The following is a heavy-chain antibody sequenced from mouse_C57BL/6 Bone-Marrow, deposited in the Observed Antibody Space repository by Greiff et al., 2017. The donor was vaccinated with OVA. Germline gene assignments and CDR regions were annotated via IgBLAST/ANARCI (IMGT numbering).Heavy chain of an antibody. CDR2: IYPRSGNI. J-gene: IGHJ2*01. V-gene: IGHV1-81*01. CDR1: GYTFTSYG. Sequence: QVQLQQSGAELARPGASVKLSCKASGYTFTSYGISWVKQRTGQGLEWIGEIYPRSGNIYYNEKFKGKATLTADKSYSTAYMELCCLTSEDSACYFWTREDYDSRWAYYYDYWGQGTTLTVSS. CDR3: TREDYDSRWAYYYDY. D-gene: IGHD1-1*01.